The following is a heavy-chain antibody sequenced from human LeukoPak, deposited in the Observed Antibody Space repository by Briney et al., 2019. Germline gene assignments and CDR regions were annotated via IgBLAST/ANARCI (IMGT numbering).Heavy chain of an antibody. CDR2: IKQDGSEK. D-gene: IGHD3-3*01. CDR1: GFTVSSNY. V-gene: IGHV3-7*01. Sequence: GGSLRLSCAASGFTVSSNYMSWVRQAPGKGLEWVATIKQDGSEKYYVDSVKGRFTISRDNAKNSLYLHMNSLRAGDTAVYYCARDRNTDFWSGYYTNYFDDWGQGTLVSVSS. J-gene: IGHJ4*02. CDR3: ARDRNTDFWSGYYTNYFDD.